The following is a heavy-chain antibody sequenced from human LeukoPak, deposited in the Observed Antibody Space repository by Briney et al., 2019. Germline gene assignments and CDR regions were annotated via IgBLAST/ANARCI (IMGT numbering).Heavy chain of an antibody. CDR3: AREGSYGDYDY. V-gene: IGHV1-2*06. CDR2: VNPNSGGT. J-gene: IGHJ4*02. CDR1: GYTFTSYA. Sequence: ASVKVSCKASGYTFTSYAMHWVRQAPGQGLEWMGRVNPNSGGTNYAQKFQGRVTMTRDTSITTAYMELSRLRSDDTAVFYCAREGSYGDYDYWGQGTLVTVSS. D-gene: IGHD4-17*01.